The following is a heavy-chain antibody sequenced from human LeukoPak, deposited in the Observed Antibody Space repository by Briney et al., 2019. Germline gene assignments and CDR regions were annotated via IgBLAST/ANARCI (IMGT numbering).Heavy chain of an antibody. CDR1: SGSISSHY. CDR3: ARGPHYHDSSGYSPYYYYMDV. CDR2: IYYSGST. J-gene: IGHJ6*03. Sequence: PSQTLSLTCTVSSGSISSHYWSWIRQPPGKGPEWIGYIYYSGSTDYNPSLKSRVTISVDTSKNQFSLKLSSVTAADTAVYYCARGPHYHDSSGYSPYYYYMDVWGKGTTVTVYS. V-gene: IGHV4-59*11. D-gene: IGHD3-22*01.